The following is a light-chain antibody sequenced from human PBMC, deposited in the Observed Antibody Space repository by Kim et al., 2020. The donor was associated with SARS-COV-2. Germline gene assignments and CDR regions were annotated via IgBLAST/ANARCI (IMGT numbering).Light chain of an antibody. CDR3: QSYDSSLGGSV. V-gene: IGLV1-40*01. CDR2: GNS. CDR1: TSNIGAGYG. J-gene: IGLJ2*01. Sequence: QGVTISCTGSTSNIGAGYGVHGYQQLPGTAPKLLIYGNSNRPSGVPDRFSGSKSGTSASLAITGLQAEDEADYYCQSYDSSLGGSVFGGGTQLTVL.